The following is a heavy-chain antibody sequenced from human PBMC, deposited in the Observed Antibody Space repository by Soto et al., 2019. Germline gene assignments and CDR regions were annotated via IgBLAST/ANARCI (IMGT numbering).Heavy chain of an antibody. J-gene: IGHJ1*01. V-gene: IGHV3-74*01. CDR1: GFTFSSYW. CDR3: ARLPNKSPQN. CDR2: ISTDASST. Sequence: EVQLVESGGGLVQPGGSLRLSCAASGFTFSSYWMHWVRQAPGKGLVWVSSISTDASSTSYADPVKGRFTISRDNAKNTLYLQMNSVRAEDTAGYYGARLPNKSPQNWGKCTLVIVSP.